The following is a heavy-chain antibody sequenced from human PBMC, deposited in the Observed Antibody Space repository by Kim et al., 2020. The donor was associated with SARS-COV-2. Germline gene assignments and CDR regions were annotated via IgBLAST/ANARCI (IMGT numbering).Heavy chain of an antibody. Sequence: GGSLRLSCAASGFTFSSYAMSWVRQAPGKGLEWVSAISGSGGSTYYADSVKGRFTISRDNSKNTLYLQMNSLRAEDTAVYYCAKPPVGVWFGELLPTAPYYFDYWGQGTLVTVSS. CDR2: ISGSGGST. CDR3: AKPPVGVWFGELLPTAPYYFDY. CDR1: GFTFSSYA. V-gene: IGHV3-23*01. J-gene: IGHJ4*02. D-gene: IGHD3-10*01.